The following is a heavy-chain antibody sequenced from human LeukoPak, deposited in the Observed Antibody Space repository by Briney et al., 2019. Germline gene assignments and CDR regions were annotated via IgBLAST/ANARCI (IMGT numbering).Heavy chain of an antibody. J-gene: IGHJ4*02. CDR3: ARSLTIYGVVIGY. Sequence: GGSLRLSCSASGFTFSSYSMNWVRQAAGKGLEWVSYISSSRSTIYYADSVNGLFTISRDNAKNSLYLKMNSLTAEDTAVYSCARSLTIYGVVIGYWGQGALVTVSS. CDR1: GFTFSSYS. D-gene: IGHD3-3*01. CDR2: ISSSRSTI. V-gene: IGHV3-48*01.